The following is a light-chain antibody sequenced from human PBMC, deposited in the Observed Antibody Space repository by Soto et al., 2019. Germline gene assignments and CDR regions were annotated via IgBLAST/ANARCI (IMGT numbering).Light chain of an antibody. CDR2: DAS. Sequence: DSPMTHPPSTLSTSEGDRVSITCRASQDISRWLAGYQQKPGKAPKVLIWDASSLQRGVTSRFTGSGSGTEFTLTINGLQPDDFGTYYCQQYNGYRTWTFGQGSKVDIK. J-gene: IGKJ1*01. CDR3: QQYNGYRTWT. CDR1: QDISRW. V-gene: IGKV1-5*01.